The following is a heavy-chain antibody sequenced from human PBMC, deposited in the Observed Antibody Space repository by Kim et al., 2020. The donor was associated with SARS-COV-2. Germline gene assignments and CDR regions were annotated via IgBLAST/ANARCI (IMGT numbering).Heavy chain of an antibody. CDR1: GFTFSSYA. J-gene: IGHJ4*02. Sequence: GSLRLSCAASGFTFSSYAMHWVRQAPGKGLEWVAVISYDGSNKYYADSVKGRFTISRDNSKNTLYLQMNSLRAEDTAVYYCARDEYSSSWSFDYWGQGT. CDR3: ARDEYSSSWSFDY. D-gene: IGHD6-13*01. V-gene: IGHV3-30*04. CDR2: ISYDGSNK.